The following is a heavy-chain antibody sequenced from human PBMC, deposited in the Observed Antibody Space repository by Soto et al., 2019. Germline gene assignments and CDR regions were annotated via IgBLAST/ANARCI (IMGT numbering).Heavy chain of an antibody. Sequence: GGSLRLSCAASGFTFSTYNMNWVRQAPGKELEWVSSITNSGSHIYYADSVKGRFTISRDNAKNSLYLQMDSLRAEDTAVYYCARDRDYYSYYYMDVWGKGTTVTVSS. CDR2: ITNSGSHI. J-gene: IGHJ6*03. D-gene: IGHD3-10*01. V-gene: IGHV3-21*01. CDR1: GFTFSTYN. CDR3: ARDRDYYSYYYMDV.